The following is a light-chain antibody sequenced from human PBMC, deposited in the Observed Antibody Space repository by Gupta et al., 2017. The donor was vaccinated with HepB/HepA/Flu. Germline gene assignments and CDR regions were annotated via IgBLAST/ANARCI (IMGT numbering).Light chain of an antibody. Sequence: EIVLTQSPGTLSLSPGERATLSCRASQTVSNNYLAWYQQKPDQTPRLLIYGASSRATGIPDRFSGSGSGTDFTLTISRLEPEDFAVYYCQQDGSSPWTFGQGTKVEVK. CDR3: QQDGSSPWT. V-gene: IGKV3-20*01. CDR2: GAS. CDR1: QTVSNNY. J-gene: IGKJ1*01.